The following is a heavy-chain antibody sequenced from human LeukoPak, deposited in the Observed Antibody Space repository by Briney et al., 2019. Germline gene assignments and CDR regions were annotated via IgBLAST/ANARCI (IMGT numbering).Heavy chain of an antibody. V-gene: IGHV3-23*01. CDR2: ISGSGGST. D-gene: IGHD6-19*01. J-gene: IGHJ4*02. CDR3: ARSIAVAGTPFDY. Sequence: GGSLRLSCAASKFTFSSYGMSWVRQAPGKGLEWVSAISGSGGSTYYADSVKGRFTISRDNSKNTLYLQMNSLRAEDTAVYYCARSIAVAGTPFDYWGLGTLVTVSS. CDR1: KFTFSSYG.